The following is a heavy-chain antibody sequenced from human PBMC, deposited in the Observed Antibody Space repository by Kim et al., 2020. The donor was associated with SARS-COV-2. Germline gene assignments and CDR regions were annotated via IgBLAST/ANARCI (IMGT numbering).Heavy chain of an antibody. D-gene: IGHD2-15*01. V-gene: IGHV3-33*08. CDR2: IWYDGSNK. J-gene: IGHJ3*02. CDR3: ARDSHGYCSGGSCYSSAFDI. Sequence: GGSLRLSCAASGFTFSSYGMHWVRQAPGKGLEWVAVIWYDGSNKYYADSVKGRFTISRDNSKNTLYLQMNSLRAEDTAVYYCARDSHGYCSGGSCYSSAFDIWGQGTMVTVSS. CDR1: GFTFSSYG.